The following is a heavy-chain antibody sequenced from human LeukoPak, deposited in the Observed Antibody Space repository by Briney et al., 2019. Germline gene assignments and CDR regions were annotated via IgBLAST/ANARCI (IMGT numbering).Heavy chain of an antibody. CDR3: ARSIAARSYFDY. V-gene: IGHV3-30*04. CDR1: GFTFSSYA. J-gene: IGHJ4*02. CDR2: ISYDGSNK. Sequence: GGSLRLSCAASGFTFSSYAMHWVRQARGKSLEWVAVISYDGSNKYYADAVKGRFTISRDNSKNTLYLQMNSLRAEDTAVYYCARSIAARSYFDYWGQGTLVTVSS. D-gene: IGHD6-6*01.